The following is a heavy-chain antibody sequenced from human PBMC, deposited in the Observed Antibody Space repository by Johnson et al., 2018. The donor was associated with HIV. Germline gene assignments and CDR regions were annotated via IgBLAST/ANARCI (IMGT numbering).Heavy chain of an antibody. D-gene: IGHD3-3*01. V-gene: IGHV3-7*01. J-gene: IGHJ3*02. CDR1: GFTLRSYW. CDR2: INQDGIEK. Sequence: VQLVESGGGLVQPGGSLRLSCAASGFTLRSYWMSWVRQAPGKGLEWVTNINQDGIEKHYVDSVKGRFTISRDNAKNSLYLQMNSLRAEDTAVYYCTRDHYNFWSGDAFDIWGQGTMVTVSS. CDR3: TRDHYNFWSGDAFDI.